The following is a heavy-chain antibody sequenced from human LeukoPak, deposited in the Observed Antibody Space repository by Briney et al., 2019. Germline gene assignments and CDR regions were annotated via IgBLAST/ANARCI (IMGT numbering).Heavy chain of an antibody. CDR1: GFTFSSYA. CDR2: ISGSGGST. Sequence: GGSLRLSCAASGFTFSSYAMSWVRQAPGKGLEWVSAISGSGGSTYYADSVKGRFTISRDNSKNTLYLQMNSLRAEDTAVYYCAKRGGYYGSGSYWPYDYYGMDVWGQGTTVTVSS. D-gene: IGHD3-10*01. CDR3: AKRGGYYGSGSYWPYDYYGMDV. J-gene: IGHJ6*02. V-gene: IGHV3-23*01.